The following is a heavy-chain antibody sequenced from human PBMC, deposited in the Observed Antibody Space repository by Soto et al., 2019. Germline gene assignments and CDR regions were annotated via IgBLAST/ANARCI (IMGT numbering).Heavy chain of an antibody. J-gene: IGHJ4*02. CDR1: GGSISSYY. V-gene: IGHV4-59*01. CDR3: AIQVAYGYFDY. CDR2: IYYSGST. D-gene: IGHD5-12*01. Sequence: SETLSLTCTVSGGSISSYYWSWIRQPPGKGLEWIGYIYYSGSTNYNPSLKSRVTISVDTSKNQFSLKLSSVTAADTAVYYCAIQVAYGYFDYWGQGTLVTVSS.